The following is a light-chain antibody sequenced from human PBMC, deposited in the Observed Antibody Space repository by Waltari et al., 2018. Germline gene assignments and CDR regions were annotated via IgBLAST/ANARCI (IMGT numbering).Light chain of an antibody. CDR2: EVS. CDR3: SSYTSSSTLV. J-gene: IGLJ2*01. Sequence: QSALPQPASVSGSPGQSITISCNGTASDVGGSNYVSWYQQHPGKAPKLRIYEVSNRPSGVSNRFSGSKSGNTASLTISGLQAEDEADYYCSSYTSSSTLVFGGGTKLTVL. CDR1: ASDVGGSNY. V-gene: IGLV2-14*01.